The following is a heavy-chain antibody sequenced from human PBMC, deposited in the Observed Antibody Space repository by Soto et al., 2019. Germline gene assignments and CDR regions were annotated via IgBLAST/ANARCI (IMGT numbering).Heavy chain of an antibody. CDR3: AKDRGENYDILTGRDAFDI. J-gene: IGHJ3*02. CDR2: ISWNSGSI. Sequence: GGSLRLSCAASGFTFDDYAMHWVRQAPGKGLEWVSGISWNSGSIGYADSVKGRFTISRDNAKNSLYLQMNSLRAEDTALYYWAKDRGENYDILTGRDAFDIWGQGTMVTVSS. D-gene: IGHD3-9*01. CDR1: GFTFDDYA. V-gene: IGHV3-9*01.